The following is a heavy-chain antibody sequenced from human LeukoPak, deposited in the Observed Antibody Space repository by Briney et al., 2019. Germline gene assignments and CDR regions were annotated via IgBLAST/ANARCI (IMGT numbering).Heavy chain of an antibody. CDR2: IYYSGST. D-gene: IGHD6-13*01. J-gene: IGHJ3*02. V-gene: IGHV4-59*01. CDR3: ARVRGYSSLNAFDI. Sequence: PSETLSLTCTVSGGSISSYYWSWIRQPPGKGLEWIWYIYYSGSTNYNPSLKSRVTISVDTYKNQFPLKLSSVTAADTAVYYCARVRGYSSLNAFDIWGQGTMVTVSS. CDR1: GGSISSYY.